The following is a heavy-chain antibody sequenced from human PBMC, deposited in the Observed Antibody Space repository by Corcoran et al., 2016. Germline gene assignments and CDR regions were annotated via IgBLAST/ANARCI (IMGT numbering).Heavy chain of an antibody. CDR3: TTGWTTVTIDY. V-gene: IGHV3-15*07. Sequence: SNAWMNWFRQAPGKGLEWVGRIKSKTDGGTTDYAAPVKGRFTISRDDSKNTLYLQMNSLKTEDTAVYYCTTGWTTVTIDYWGQGTLVTVSS. D-gene: IGHD4-17*01. CDR1: SNAW. CDR2: IKSKTDGGTT. J-gene: IGHJ4*02.